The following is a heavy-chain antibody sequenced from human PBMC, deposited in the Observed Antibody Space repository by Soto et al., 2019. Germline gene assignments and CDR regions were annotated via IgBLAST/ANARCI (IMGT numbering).Heavy chain of an antibody. Sequence: QVQLVESGGGVVQPGRSLRLSCAASGFTFSSYGMHWVRQAPGKGLEWVAVIWYDGSNKYYADSVKGRFTISRDNSKNTLYLQMNSLRAEDTAVYYCARDSALLLEAIFDYWGQGTLVTVSS. CDR3: ARDSALLLEAIFDY. J-gene: IGHJ4*02. CDR2: IWYDGSNK. V-gene: IGHV3-33*01. CDR1: GFTFSSYG. D-gene: IGHD3-22*01.